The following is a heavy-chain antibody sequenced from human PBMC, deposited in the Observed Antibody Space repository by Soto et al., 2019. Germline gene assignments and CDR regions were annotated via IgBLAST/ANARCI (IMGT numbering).Heavy chain of an antibody. J-gene: IGHJ3*02. V-gene: IGHV3-74*01. CDR2: IDNGGTNT. CDR3: AKDRGRPDAFNI. CDR1: GYNFGGFW. D-gene: IGHD3-10*01. Sequence: GGSLRLSCAGSGYNFGGFWMRWVRQAPGKGLVWVSRIDNGGTNTVYADAVKGRFTISRDNAKNTLYLQMNSLRAEDTAVYYCAKDRGRPDAFNIWGQGTMVTVS.